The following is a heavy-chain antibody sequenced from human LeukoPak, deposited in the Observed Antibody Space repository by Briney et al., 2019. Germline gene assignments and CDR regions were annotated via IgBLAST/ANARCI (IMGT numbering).Heavy chain of an antibody. Sequence: SGPTLVKPTQTLTLTCTFSGFSLSTSGVGVGWIRQPPGKALEWLAISYWADDTRYSPSLKSRLTITKDTSKNQVVLTMTNMDPVDTATYYCAQVGDYYDSSGYYYGSYFDYWGQGTLVTVSS. J-gene: IGHJ4*02. CDR1: GFSLSTSGVG. CDR3: AQVGDYYDSSGYYYGSYFDY. V-gene: IGHV2-5*02. CDR2: SYWADDT. D-gene: IGHD3-22*01.